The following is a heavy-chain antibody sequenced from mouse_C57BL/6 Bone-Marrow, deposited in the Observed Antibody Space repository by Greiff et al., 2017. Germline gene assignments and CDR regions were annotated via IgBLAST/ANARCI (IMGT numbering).Heavy chain of an antibody. V-gene: IGHV14-4*01. J-gene: IGHJ3*01. CDR3: TTGYYGSSFLAY. D-gene: IGHD1-1*01. Sequence: VQLQQSGAELVRPGASVKLSCTASGFNIKDDYMHWVKQRPEQGLEWIGWIDPENGDTEYASKFQGKATRTADTSSNTAYLQLSSLTTEDTAVYYCTTGYYGSSFLAYWCQGTLVTVSA. CDR1: GFNIKDDY. CDR2: IDPENGDT.